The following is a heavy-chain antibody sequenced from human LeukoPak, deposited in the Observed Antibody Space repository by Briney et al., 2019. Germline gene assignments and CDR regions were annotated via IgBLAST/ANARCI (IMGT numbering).Heavy chain of an antibody. V-gene: IGHV1-2*02. D-gene: IGHD5-12*01. Sequence: ASVKVSCKASGYTFTDYYIHWVRQAPGQGLEWVGWINPNSGGTNYAPKFQGRVTVTRITSIRTAYMELNSLTSDDTAVYYCASVYSGDDLSQPDYWGQGTLVTVSS. CDR1: GYTFTDYY. CDR3: ASVYSGDDLSQPDY. J-gene: IGHJ4*02. CDR2: INPNSGGT.